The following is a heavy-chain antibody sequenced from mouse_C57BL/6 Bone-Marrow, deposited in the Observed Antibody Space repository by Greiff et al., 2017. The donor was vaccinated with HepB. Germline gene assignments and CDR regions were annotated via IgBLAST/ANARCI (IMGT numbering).Heavy chain of an antibody. CDR2: ISDGGSYT. CDR1: GFTFSSYA. D-gene: IGHD1-1*01. CDR3: ARDPSGFITTVVPAGDY. Sequence: EVKLVESGGGLVKPGGSLKLSCAASGFTFSSYAMSWVRQTPEKRLEWVATISDGGSYTYYPDNVKGRFTISRDNAKNNLYLQMSHLKSEDTAMYYCARDPSGFITTVVPAGDYWGQGTTLTVSS. J-gene: IGHJ2*01. V-gene: IGHV5-4*01.